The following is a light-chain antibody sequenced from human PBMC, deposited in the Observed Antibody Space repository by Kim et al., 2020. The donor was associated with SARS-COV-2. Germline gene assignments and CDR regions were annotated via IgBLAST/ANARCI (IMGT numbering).Light chain of an antibody. V-gene: IGKV1-27*01. J-gene: IGKJ1*01. CDR3: QKYNTAPWT. Sequence: DIQMTQSPSSLSASVGDRVTITCRASQDIANSLAWYQQKPGTVPNLLIYGASTLQSGVPSRFSGSGSGTEFTLTIGSLQTEDVATYYCQKYNTAPWTFGPGTKVDIK. CDR2: GAS. CDR1: QDIANS.